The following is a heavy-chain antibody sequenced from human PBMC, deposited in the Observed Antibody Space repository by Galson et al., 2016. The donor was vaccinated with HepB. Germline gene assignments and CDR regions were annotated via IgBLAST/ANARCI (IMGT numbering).Heavy chain of an antibody. V-gene: IGHV1-3*04. D-gene: IGHD2-8*01. Sequence: SVKVSCKASGYTFTYFPIHWVRQAPGQSLDWMAWVNNANGDTKYSQRFQGRVTITSDTSATTVYMELSTLTSEDTAIYYCAREAYCTHGVCGTDYWGQETLVTVSS. CDR3: AREAYCTHGVCGTDY. CDR2: VNNANGDT. J-gene: IGHJ4*02. CDR1: GYTFTYFP.